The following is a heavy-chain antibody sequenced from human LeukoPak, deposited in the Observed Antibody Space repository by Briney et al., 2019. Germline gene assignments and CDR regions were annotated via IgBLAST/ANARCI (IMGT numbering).Heavy chain of an antibody. CDR2: INPSGGST. V-gene: IGHV1-46*01. Sequence: ASVKVSCKASGYTFTSYYMHWVRQAPGRGLEWMGIINPSGGSTSYAQKFQGRVTMTRVTSTSTVYMELSSLRSEDTAVYYCARSEAYGGNYYYYYMDVWGKGTTVTVSS. J-gene: IGHJ6*03. CDR3: ARSEAYGGNYYYYYMDV. CDR1: GYTFTSYY. D-gene: IGHD4-23*01.